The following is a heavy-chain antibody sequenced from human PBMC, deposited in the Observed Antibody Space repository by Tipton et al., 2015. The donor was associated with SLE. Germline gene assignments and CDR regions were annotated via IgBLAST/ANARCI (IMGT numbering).Heavy chain of an antibody. D-gene: IGHD5-18*01. CDR2: IYYSGST. Sequence: LRLSCTVSGGSISSYYWSWIRQPPGKGLEWIGYIYYSGSTNYNPSLKSRVTISVDTSKNQFSLKLSSVTAADTAVYYCASRPDVDTALVSDYWGQGTLVTVSS. V-gene: IGHV4-59*01. CDR3: ASRPDVDTALVSDY. CDR1: GGSISSYY. J-gene: IGHJ4*02.